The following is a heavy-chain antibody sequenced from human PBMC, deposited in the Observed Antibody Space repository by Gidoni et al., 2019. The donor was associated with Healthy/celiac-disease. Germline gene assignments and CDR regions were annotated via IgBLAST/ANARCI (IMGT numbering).Heavy chain of an antibody. CDR3: ARVSACSSTSCYVKVALRAFDY. CDR1: GGSSSGYY. J-gene: IGHJ4*02. Sequence: QVQLQQWGAGLLKPSETLSLPCAVSGGSSSGYYWSWIRQPPGKGLEWIGEINHSGSTNYNPSLKSRVTISVDTSKNQFSLKLSSVTAADTAVYYCARVSACSSTSCYVKVALRAFDYWGQGTLVTVSS. CDR2: INHSGST. V-gene: IGHV4-34*01. D-gene: IGHD2-2*01.